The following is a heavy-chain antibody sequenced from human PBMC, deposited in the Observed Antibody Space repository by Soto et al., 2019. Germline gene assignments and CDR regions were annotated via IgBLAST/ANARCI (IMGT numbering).Heavy chain of an antibody. CDR3: ARGGTYGEDVGAYSCDGMDV. CDR1: GFTFSSYA. V-gene: IGHV3-23*01. J-gene: IGHJ6*02. CDR2: ISGSGGST. Sequence: EVQLLESGGGLVQPGGSLRLSCAASGFTFSSYAMSWVRQAPGKGLEWVSAISGSGGSTYYADSVKGRFTISRDDSKKTLYLQMNRRRAETTAVYYGARGGTYGEDVGAYSCDGMDVWGQGTTVTVSS. D-gene: IGHD4-17*01.